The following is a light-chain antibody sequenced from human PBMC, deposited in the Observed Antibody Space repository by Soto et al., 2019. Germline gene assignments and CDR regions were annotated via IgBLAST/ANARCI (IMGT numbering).Light chain of an antibody. CDR2: GNS. J-gene: IGLJ3*02. V-gene: IGLV1-40*01. CDR1: SSNIGAGYD. CDR3: QSYDISLSGVV. Sequence: QSVLTQPPSVSGAPGQRVTISCTGSSSNIGAGYDVHWYQQLPGAAPKLLIYGNSNRPSGFPDRFSGSKSGTSASLAITGLQADDEADYYCQSYDISLSGVVFGGGTQLTVL.